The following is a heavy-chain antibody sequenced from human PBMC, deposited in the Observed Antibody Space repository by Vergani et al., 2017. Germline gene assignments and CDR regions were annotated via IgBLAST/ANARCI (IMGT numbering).Heavy chain of an antibody. V-gene: IGHV3-23*01. CDR1: GFTFSSYA. CDR2: ISGSGGST. J-gene: IGHJ3*02. D-gene: IGHD2-15*01. Sequence: EVQLLESGGGLVQPGGSLRLSCAASGFTFSSYAMSWVRQAPGKGLEWVSAISGSGGSTYYADSVKGRFTISRDNSKNTLYLQMNSLKTEDTAVYYCTSDNQQSSLGHCSVTNCYGGVFDRWGQGTVVTVSS. CDR3: TSDNQQSSLGHCSVTNCYGGVFDR.